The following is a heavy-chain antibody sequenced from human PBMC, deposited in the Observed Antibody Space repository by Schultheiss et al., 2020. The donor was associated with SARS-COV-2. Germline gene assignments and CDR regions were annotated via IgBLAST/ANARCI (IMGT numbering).Heavy chain of an antibody. CDR1: GGSISSYY. J-gene: IGHJ1*01. D-gene: IGHD1/OR15-1a*01. V-gene: IGHV4-59*12. Sequence: SETLSLTCTVSGGSISSYYWSWIRQPPGKGLEWIGYIYYSGNTHYSPSLRSRVTVAVDASKNQFSLKLSSVTAADTAVYYCARGEQNLPFQHWGQGTLVTVSS. CDR2: IYYSGNT. CDR3: ARGEQNLPFQH.